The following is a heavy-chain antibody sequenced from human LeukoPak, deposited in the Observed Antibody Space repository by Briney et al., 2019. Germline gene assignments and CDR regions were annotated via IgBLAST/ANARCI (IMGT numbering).Heavy chain of an antibody. J-gene: IGHJ4*02. CDR3: AKSGGIVVVVAATIDY. Sequence: GGSLRLSRAASGFTFSSYGMHWVRQAPGKGLGWVAFIRYDGSNKYYADSVKGRFTISRDNSKNTLYLQMNSLRAEDTAVYYCAKSGGIVVVVAATIDYWGQGTLVTVSS. V-gene: IGHV3-30*02. D-gene: IGHD2-15*01. CDR2: IRYDGSNK. CDR1: GFTFSSYG.